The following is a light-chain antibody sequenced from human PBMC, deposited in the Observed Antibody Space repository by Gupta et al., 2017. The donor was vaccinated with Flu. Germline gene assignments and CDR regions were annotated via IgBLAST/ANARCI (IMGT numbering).Light chain of an antibody. V-gene: IGLV3-1*01. CDR3: QTWDSNIAV. Sequence: VSVSPGQTARITCSGDKLGDKYVCWYQQKAGQSPVLVIYQDWKRPSGIPERFSASNSGNTVTLTISGTQAMDEADYYCQTWDSNIAVFGGGTK. CDR1: KLGDKY. J-gene: IGLJ3*02. CDR2: QDW.